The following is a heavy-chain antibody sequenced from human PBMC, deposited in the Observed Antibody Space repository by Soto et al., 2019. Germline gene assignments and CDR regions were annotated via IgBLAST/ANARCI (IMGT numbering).Heavy chain of an antibody. J-gene: IGHJ3*02. D-gene: IGHD3-3*01. V-gene: IGHV3-7*01. CDR3: ARDRVPHDFWSGYYTGFEAFDI. CDR2: IKQDGSEK. Sequence: GGSLRLSCAASGFTFSSYWMSWVRQAPGKGLEWVANIKQDGSEKYYVDSVKGRFTISRDNAKNSLYLQMNSLRAEDTAVYYCARDRVPHDFWSGYYTGFEAFDIWGQGTMVTVSS. CDR1: GFTFSSYW.